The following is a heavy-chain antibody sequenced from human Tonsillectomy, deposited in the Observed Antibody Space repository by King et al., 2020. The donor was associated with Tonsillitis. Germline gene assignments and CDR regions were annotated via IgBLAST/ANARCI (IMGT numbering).Heavy chain of an antibody. D-gene: IGHD3-3*01. Sequence: VQLVESGGGLVQPGGSLILSCSASGFTFSTFAMTWVRQAPGKGLEWVSVLGGGGARANQDGSVKGRFHTSRDNSKNTLYLQMNSLRAEDTAVYYCAKCPYDFWSGGLYYAMDVWGQGTTVTVSS. CDR2: LGGGGARA. J-gene: IGHJ6*02. V-gene: IGHV3-23*04. CDR3: AKCPYDFWSGGLYYAMDV. CDR1: GFTFSTFA.